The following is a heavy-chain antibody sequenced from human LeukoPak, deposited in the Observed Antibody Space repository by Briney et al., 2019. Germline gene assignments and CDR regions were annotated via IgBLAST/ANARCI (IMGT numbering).Heavy chain of an antibody. J-gene: IGHJ6*03. CDR2: INPNSGGT. CDR1: GYTFTGYY. CDR3: ARVSSYYYYMDV. V-gene: IGHV1-2*04. Sequence: GASVKVSCKASGYTFTGYYMHWVRQAPGQGLEWMGWINPNSGGTNYAQKFQGWVTMTRDTSISTAYMELRSLRSDDTAVYYCARVSSYYYYMDVWGKGTTVTVSS. D-gene: IGHD2-2*01.